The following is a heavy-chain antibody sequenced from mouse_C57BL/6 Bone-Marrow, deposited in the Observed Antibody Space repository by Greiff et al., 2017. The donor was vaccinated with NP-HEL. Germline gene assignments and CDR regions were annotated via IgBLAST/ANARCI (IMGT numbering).Heavy chain of an antibody. V-gene: IGHV1-80*01. J-gene: IGHJ3*01. Sequence: VKLMESGAELVKPGASVKISCKASGYAFSSYWMNWVKQRPGKGLEWIGQIYPGDGDTNYNGKFKGKATLTADKSSSTAYMQLSSLTSEDSAVYFCARSDSSGYPRAYWGQGTLVTVSA. CDR3: ARSDSSGYPRAY. CDR2: IYPGDGDT. CDR1: GYAFSSYW. D-gene: IGHD3-2*02.